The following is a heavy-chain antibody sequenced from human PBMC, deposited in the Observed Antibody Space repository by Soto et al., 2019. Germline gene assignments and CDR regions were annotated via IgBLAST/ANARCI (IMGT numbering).Heavy chain of an antibody. CDR3: AAVGYDILTGYSDYYGMDV. J-gene: IGHJ6*02. CDR1: GGTFSSYT. D-gene: IGHD3-9*01. V-gene: IGHV1-69*02. Sequence: ASVKVSCKASGGTFSSYTISWVRQAPGQGLEWMGRIIPILGIANYAQKFQGRVTITADKSTSTAYMELSSLRSEDTAVYYCAAVGYDILTGYSDYYGMDVWGQGTTVTVSS. CDR2: IIPILGIA.